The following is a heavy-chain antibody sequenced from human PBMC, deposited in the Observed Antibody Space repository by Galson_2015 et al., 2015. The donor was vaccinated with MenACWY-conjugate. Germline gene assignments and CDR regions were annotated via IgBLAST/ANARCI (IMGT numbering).Heavy chain of an antibody. D-gene: IGHD7-27*01. CDR3: ARLPTWGSSFGYFDY. CDR2: IRDTGSL. V-gene: IGHV4-59*08. CDR1: GASISSHH. Sequence: SETLSLTCTVSGASISSHHWSWFRQPPGKGLEWIAYIRDTGSLKDNPSLKSRVTMSADKSNSQFSLRLISVTAADTAVYYCARLPTWGSSFGYFDYWGQGTLVTVSS. J-gene: IGHJ4*02.